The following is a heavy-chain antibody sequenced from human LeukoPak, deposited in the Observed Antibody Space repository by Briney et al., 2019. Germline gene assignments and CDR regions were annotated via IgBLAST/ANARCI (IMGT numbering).Heavy chain of an antibody. CDR3: AREQWLILDN. CDR2: MSHDGSKT. V-gene: IGHV3-30-3*01. D-gene: IGHD6-19*01. Sequence: GGSLRLSCVTSGFTFSSYVMHWVRQAPGKGLEWVAVMSHDGSKTYYADSVKGRFTISRDNSKNTMYLQMNTLRTDDTAVYYCAREQWLILDNWGQGSLVTVSS. CDR1: GFTFSSYV. J-gene: IGHJ4*02.